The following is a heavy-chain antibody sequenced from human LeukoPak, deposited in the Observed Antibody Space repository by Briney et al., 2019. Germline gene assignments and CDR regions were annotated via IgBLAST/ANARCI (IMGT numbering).Heavy chain of an antibody. CDR1: GYSFTSYW. CDR2: IYPGDSDT. V-gene: IGHV5-51*01. D-gene: IGHD3-22*01. Sequence: GESLKISCKGSGYSFTSYWIGWVRQMPGKGLEWMGIIYPGDSDTRYSPSFQGQVTISADKSISTAYLQWSSLKASDTAMYYCARQNYYDSSGYLHFDYWGQGTLVTVSS. J-gene: IGHJ4*02. CDR3: ARQNYYDSSGYLHFDY.